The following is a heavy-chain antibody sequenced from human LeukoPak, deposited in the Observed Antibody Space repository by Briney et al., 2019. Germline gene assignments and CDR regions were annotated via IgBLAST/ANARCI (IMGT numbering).Heavy chain of an antibody. J-gene: IGHJ4*02. CDR3: VGDLDLGGYSSFEY. CDR2: IKRDGSEK. V-gene: IGHV3-7*02. D-gene: IGHD4-23*01. CDR1: GFTFSSYW. Sequence: PGGSLRLSCAASGFTFSSYWMSWVRQAPGKGLEWVANIKRDGSEKYYVDSVKGRFTISRDNAKNSLYLQMNTLRAEDTAVYYCVGDLDLGGYSSFEYWGQGTLVTVSS.